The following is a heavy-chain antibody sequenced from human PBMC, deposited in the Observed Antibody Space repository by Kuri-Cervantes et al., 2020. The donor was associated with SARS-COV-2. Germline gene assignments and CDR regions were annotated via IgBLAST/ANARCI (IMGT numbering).Heavy chain of an antibody. CDR1: EGRFTTKS. CDR2: IIPIFGTA. V-gene: IGHV1-69*13. CDR3: ARANVTMIVVVITDAFDI. D-gene: IGHD3-22*01. Sequence: SVKVSCKAPEGRFTTKSITWVRQAPGQGLEWMGGIIPIFGTANYAQKFQGRVTITADESTSTAYMELSSLRSEDTAVYYCARANVTMIVVVITDAFDIWGQGTMVTVSS. J-gene: IGHJ3*02.